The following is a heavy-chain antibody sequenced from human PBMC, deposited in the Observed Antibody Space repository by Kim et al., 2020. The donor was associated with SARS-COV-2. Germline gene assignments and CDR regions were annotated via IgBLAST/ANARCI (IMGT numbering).Heavy chain of an antibody. V-gene: IGHV5-10-1*01. J-gene: IGHJ3*02. CDR2: IDPSDSYT. CDR3: ARHQRLYYGSGSYKDGFDI. D-gene: IGHD3-10*01. Sequence: GESLKMSCKGSGYSFISQWISWVRQMPGKGLEWIGRIDPSDSYTNYSPSFQGHVTISVDKSISIAYLQWSSLKASDTAMYYCARHQRLYYGSGSYKDGFDIWGQGTMVTVSS. CDR1: GYSFISQW.